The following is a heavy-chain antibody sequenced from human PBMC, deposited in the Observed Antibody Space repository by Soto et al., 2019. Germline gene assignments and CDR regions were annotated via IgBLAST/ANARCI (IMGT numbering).Heavy chain of an antibody. CDR3: AKVEGGSGRSPYFDY. V-gene: IGHV3-23*01. D-gene: IGHD6-19*01. CDR2: ISGSGGST. Sequence: GGSLRLSCAASGFTFSSYAMSWVRQAPGKGLEWVSAISGSGGSTYYADSVKGRFTISRDNSKNTLYLQMNSLRAEDTAVYYFAKVEGGSGRSPYFDYLAQRTPVPVSS. CDR1: GFTFSSYA. J-gene: IGHJ4*02.